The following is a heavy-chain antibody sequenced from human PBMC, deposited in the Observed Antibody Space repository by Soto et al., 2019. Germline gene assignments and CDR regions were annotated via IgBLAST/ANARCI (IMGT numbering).Heavy chain of an antibody. CDR1: GYTFTSYY. J-gene: IGHJ3*02. V-gene: IGHV1-46*03. Sequence: QVQLVQSGAEVKKPGASVKVSCKASGYTFTSYYMHWVRQAPGQGLEWMGIIDPSGGSTSYAQKFQGRVTMTRDTSTSTVYMELSGLRSEDTAVYYCARVGVGGDAFDIWGQGTMVTVSS. D-gene: IGHD3-10*01. CDR3: ARVGVGGDAFDI. CDR2: IDPSGGST.